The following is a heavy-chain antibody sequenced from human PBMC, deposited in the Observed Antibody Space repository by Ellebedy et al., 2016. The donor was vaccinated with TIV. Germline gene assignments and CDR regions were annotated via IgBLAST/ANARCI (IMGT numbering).Heavy chain of an antibody. V-gene: IGHV3-30-3*01. CDR3: AREHMTSTGSPLDY. CDR1: GFSFSSYA. J-gene: IGHJ4*02. Sequence: GESLKISCSASGFSFSSYAMHWVRQAPGKGLEWVAIISYDGSHRYYADSVKGRFTISIDISKNTLYLQMNSLRAEDTAVYYCAREHMTSTGSPLDYWGQGTLVTVSS. D-gene: IGHD1-1*01. CDR2: ISYDGSHR.